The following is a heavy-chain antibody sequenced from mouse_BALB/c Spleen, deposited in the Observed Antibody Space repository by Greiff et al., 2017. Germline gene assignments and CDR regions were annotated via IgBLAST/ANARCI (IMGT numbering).Heavy chain of an antibody. CDR3: ARESGYGNYDAMDY. J-gene: IGHJ4*01. Sequence: DVKLVESGPGLVKPSQSLSLTCTVTGYSITSDYAWNWIRQFPGNKLEWMGYISYSGSTSYNLSLKSRISITRDTSKNQFFLQLNSVTTEDTATYYCARESGYGNYDAMDYWGQGTSVTVSS. CDR1: GYSITSDYA. V-gene: IGHV3-2*02. D-gene: IGHD2-1*01. CDR2: ISYSGST.